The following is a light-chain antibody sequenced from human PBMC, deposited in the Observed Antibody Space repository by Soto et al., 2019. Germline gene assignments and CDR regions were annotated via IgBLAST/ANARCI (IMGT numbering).Light chain of an antibody. Sequence: DIVMTQSPEYLAVSLGERATIHCKSSQNVLYSSNNKNLIAWYQQQPGQPPKLLIYWASTRESGVPDRFSGSGSGRDFTLTISSLQAEDVAVYYCQQYYSPPRYTFGQGTRLEIK. V-gene: IGKV4-1*01. J-gene: IGKJ2*01. CDR1: QNVLYSSNNKNL. CDR2: WAS. CDR3: QQYYSPPRYT.